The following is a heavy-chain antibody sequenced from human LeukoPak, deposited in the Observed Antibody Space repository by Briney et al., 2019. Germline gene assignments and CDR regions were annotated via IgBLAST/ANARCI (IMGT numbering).Heavy chain of an antibody. CDR3: ARLSQKLLKDTAMVYYYYGMDV. J-gene: IGHJ6*02. V-gene: IGHV3-7*01. CDR2: IKQDGSEK. D-gene: IGHD5-18*01. Sequence: GGSLRLSCAASGFTFSSYWMSWVRQAPGKGLEWVANIKQDGSEKYYVDSVKGRFTISRDNAKNSLYLQMNSLRAEDTAVYYCARLSQKLLKDTAMVYYYYGMDVWGQGTTVTVSS. CDR1: GFTFSSYW.